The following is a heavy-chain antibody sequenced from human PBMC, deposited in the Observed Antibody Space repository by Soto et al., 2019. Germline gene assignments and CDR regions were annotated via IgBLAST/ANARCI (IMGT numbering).Heavy chain of an antibody. CDR1: GCTFSSYA. CDR2: IIPIFGTA. CDR3: ARVGPPGGDIVVVPAATDYINYYYYGMDV. D-gene: IGHD2-2*01. J-gene: IGHJ6*02. Sequence: AASVKVSCEASGCTFSSYAISWVRQAPGQGLEWMGGIIPIFGTANYAQKFQGWVTMTRDTSISTAYMEPSRLRSDDTAVYYCARVGPPGGDIVVVPAATDYINYYYYGMDVWGQGTTVTVSS. V-gene: IGHV1-69*05.